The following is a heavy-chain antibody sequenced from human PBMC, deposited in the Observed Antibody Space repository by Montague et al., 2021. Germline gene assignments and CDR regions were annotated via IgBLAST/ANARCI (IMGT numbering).Heavy chain of an antibody. CDR3: ARNLASAAPGAFDI. CDR2: ITLDGSST. J-gene: IGHJ3*02. D-gene: IGHD6-13*01. V-gene: IGHV3-74*01. CDR1: GFSFSSYW. Sequence: PLRLSCAASGFSFSSYWMHWVRQAPGKGLLWVSRITLDGSSTTFADPVKGRFTTSRDNAKATLYLQMNSLRVEDTAVYYCARNLASAAPGAFDIWGQGTMVTVSS.